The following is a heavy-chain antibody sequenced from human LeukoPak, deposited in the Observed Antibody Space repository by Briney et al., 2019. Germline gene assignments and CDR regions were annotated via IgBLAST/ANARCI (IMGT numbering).Heavy chain of an antibody. CDR2: IWDDGSNQ. CDR3: VRGRGISWYFDY. D-gene: IGHD6-13*01. J-gene: IGHJ4*02. V-gene: IGHV3-33*01. CDR1: GFAFSRYG. Sequence: PGRSLRLSCAASGFAFSRYGMHWARQAPGKGLEWVAVIWDDGSNQKYADSVKGRFTISRDNSKNTLYLQMNSLRAEDTAVSYCVRGRGISWYFDYWGQGTLVTVSS.